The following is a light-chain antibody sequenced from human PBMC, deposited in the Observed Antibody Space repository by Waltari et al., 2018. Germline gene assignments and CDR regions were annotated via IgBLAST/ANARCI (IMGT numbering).Light chain of an antibody. Sequence: DIQMTQSPSTLSASVGDRVTIPCRASQSIRTWLAWYQQKPGKAPNLLIYKASSLESGVPSRFSGSGSGTEFTLTISSLQPDDFATFYCQQYNTDVTFGPGTKVDIK. CDR2: KAS. CDR1: QSIRTW. V-gene: IGKV1-5*03. J-gene: IGKJ3*01. CDR3: QQYNTDVT.